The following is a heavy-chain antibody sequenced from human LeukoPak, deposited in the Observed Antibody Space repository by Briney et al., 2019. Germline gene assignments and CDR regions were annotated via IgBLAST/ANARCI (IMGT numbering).Heavy chain of an antibody. CDR2: ISSSSSTI. Sequence: GGSLRLSCAASGFTFSSYSMNWVRQAPGKGLEWVSYISSSSSTIYYAASVKGRFTISRDNANNSLYPQMNSVRDEDTAVYYCARENYAILTGYPSDFDYWGQGTLVTVSS. J-gene: IGHJ4*02. CDR1: GFTFSSYS. V-gene: IGHV3-48*02. CDR3: ARENYAILTGYPSDFDY. D-gene: IGHD3-9*01.